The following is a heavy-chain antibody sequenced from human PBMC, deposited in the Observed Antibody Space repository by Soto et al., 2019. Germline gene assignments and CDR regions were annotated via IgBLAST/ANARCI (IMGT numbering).Heavy chain of an antibody. CDR1: GVSISSSSYY. CDR3: ARLHPYCSSTSCYHFDY. Sequence: SETLSLTCTVSGVSISSSSYYWGWIRQPPGKGLEWIGSIYYSGSTYYNPSLKSRVTISVDTSKNQFSLKLSSVTAADTAVYYCARLHPYCSSTSCYHFDYWGQGTLVTVSS. J-gene: IGHJ4*02. CDR2: IYYSGST. V-gene: IGHV4-39*01. D-gene: IGHD2-2*01.